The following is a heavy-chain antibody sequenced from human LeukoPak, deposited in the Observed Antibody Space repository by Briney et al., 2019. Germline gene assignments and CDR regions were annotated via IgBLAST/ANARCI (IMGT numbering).Heavy chain of an antibody. CDR1: GGSISSGSYY. Sequence: SETLSLTCTVSGGSISSGSYYWSWIRQPAGKGLEWIGRIYTSGSPNYNPSLKSRVTISVDTSKNQFSLKLSSVTAADTAVYYCARGPYIVVVPAANSWFDPWGQGTLVTVSS. V-gene: IGHV4-61*02. CDR2: IYTSGSP. CDR3: ARGPYIVVVPAANSWFDP. D-gene: IGHD2-2*01. J-gene: IGHJ5*02.